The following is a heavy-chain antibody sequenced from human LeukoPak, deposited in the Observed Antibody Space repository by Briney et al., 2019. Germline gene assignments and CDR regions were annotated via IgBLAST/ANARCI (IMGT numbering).Heavy chain of an antibody. V-gene: IGHV4-59*01. J-gene: IGHJ4*02. D-gene: IGHD3-22*01. Sequence: PSETLSLTCTVSGGSISSYYWSWIRQPPGKGLEWIGYIYYSGSTNYNPSLKGRVTISVDTSKNQFSLKLSSVTAADTAVYYCARVSSALGYFDYWGQGTLVTVSS. CDR1: GGSISSYY. CDR2: IYYSGST. CDR3: ARVSSALGYFDY.